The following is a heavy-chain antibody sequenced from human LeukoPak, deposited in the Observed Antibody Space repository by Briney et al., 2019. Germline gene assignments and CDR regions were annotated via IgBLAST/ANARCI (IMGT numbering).Heavy chain of an antibody. D-gene: IGHD5-12*01. V-gene: IGHV1-69*08. CDR3: VRSGYDYDWFDP. Sequence: SVKVSCKASGGTVSDYSISWARQAPGQGLEWMGRIIPLLGTTHCAQNFQGRFTMTADKSTTSVYMELSSLRSEDTAVYYCVRSGYDYDWFDPWGQGTLVTVSS. CDR2: IIPLLGTT. CDR1: GGTVSDYS. J-gene: IGHJ5*02.